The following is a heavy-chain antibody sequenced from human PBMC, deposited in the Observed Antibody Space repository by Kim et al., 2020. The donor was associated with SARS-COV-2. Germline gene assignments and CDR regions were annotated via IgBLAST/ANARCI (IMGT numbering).Heavy chain of an antibody. Sequence: SETLSLTCTVSGGSISSGSYYWSWIRQPAGKGLEWIGRLYTSGSTNYNPSLKSRVTISVDTSKNQFSLKLSSVTAADTAVYSCARENSSSRIKNYYYYGMDVWGQGTTVTVSS. CDR2: LYTSGST. CDR1: GGSISSGSYY. CDR3: ARENSSSRIKNYYYYGMDV. V-gene: IGHV4-61*02. J-gene: IGHJ6*02. D-gene: IGHD6-13*01.